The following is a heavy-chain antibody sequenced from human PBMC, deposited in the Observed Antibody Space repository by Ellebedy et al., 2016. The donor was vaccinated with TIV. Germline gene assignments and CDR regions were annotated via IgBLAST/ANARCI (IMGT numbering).Heavy chain of an antibody. CDR1: GYTFTGYY. V-gene: IGHV1-2*04. CDR3: ARERVYRYCTNGVCYTWYYGMDV. CDR2: INPNSGGT. D-gene: IGHD2-8*01. Sequence: ASVKVSCKASGYTFTGYYMHWVRHVPGQGLEWRGWINPNSGGTNYAQKFQGWVTMTRDTSISTAYMELSRLRSDDTAVYYCARERVYRYCTNGVCYTWYYGMDVWGQGTTVTVSS. J-gene: IGHJ6*02.